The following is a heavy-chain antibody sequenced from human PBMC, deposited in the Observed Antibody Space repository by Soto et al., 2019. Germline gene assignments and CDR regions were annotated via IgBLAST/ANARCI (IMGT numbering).Heavy chain of an antibody. CDR2: INDSGNI. CDR1: GGSCSGYQ. Sequence: QVQLQQGGAGLLKPSETLSLTCAVYGGSCSGYQWTRIRQNPGKGLEWIGEINDSGNINYNPSLKRRVTILVDAAKKQSSLRLSAATAADSAVYYCAGGLILCFGELSRRGGFCDYMAVWGKGTAVTVSS. D-gene: IGHD3-10*01. V-gene: IGHV4-34*01. CDR3: AGGLILCFGELSRRGGFCDYMAV. J-gene: IGHJ6*03.